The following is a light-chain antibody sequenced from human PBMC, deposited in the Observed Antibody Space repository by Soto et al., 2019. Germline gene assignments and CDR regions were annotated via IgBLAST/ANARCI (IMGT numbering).Light chain of an antibody. V-gene: IGLV2-11*01. Sequence: QSALTQPRSVSGSPGQSVTISCTGTSGDVGGYNFVSWYQQHPGKVPTLVIFDVSHRPSEVPDRFSGSKSGNTASLTISGLQAEDEADYYCCSYGGSYTWVFGGGTKLTVL. CDR1: SGDVGGYNF. CDR3: CSYGGSYTWV. CDR2: DVS. J-gene: IGLJ2*01.